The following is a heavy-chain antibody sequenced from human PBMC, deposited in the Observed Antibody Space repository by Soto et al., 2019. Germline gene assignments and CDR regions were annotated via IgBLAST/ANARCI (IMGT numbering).Heavy chain of an antibody. Sequence: EVQLVESGGGLVKPGGSLRLSCAASGFTFSSYSMNWVRQAPGKGLEWVSSISSSSSYIYYADSVKGRFTISRDNAKNSLYLQMNSLRAEGTAVYYCAVNIVGATISDYWGQGTLVTVSS. CDR1: GFTFSSYS. D-gene: IGHD1-26*01. CDR2: ISSSSSYI. J-gene: IGHJ4*02. V-gene: IGHV3-21*01. CDR3: AVNIVGATISDY.